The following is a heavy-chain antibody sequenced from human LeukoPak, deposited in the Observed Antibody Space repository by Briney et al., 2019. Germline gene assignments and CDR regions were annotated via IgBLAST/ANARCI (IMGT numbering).Heavy chain of an antibody. Sequence: PSETLSLTCAVYGGSFSGYYWSWIRQPPGKGLEWIGEINHSGSTNYNPSLKSRVTISVDTSKNQFSLKLSSVTAADTAVYYCARDRRLNWFDPWGQGTLVTVSS. J-gene: IGHJ5*02. D-gene: IGHD1-1*01. V-gene: IGHV4-34*01. CDR2: INHSGST. CDR1: GGSFSGYY. CDR3: ARDRRLNWFDP.